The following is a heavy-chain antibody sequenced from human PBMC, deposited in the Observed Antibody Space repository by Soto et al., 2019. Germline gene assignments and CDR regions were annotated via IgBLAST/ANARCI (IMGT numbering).Heavy chain of an antibody. Sequence: VGSLRLSCAASGFTFSSYAMSWVRQAPGKGLEWVSAISGSGGSTYYADSVRGRFTISRDNSKNTLYLQMNSLRAEDTAVYYCAKPLEGPDAFDIWGQGTMVTVSS. CDR2: ISGSGGST. CDR3: AKPLEGPDAFDI. V-gene: IGHV3-23*01. CDR1: GFTFSSYA. J-gene: IGHJ3*02.